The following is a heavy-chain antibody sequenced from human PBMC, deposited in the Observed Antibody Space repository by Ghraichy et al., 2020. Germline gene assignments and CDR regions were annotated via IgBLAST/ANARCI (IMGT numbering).Heavy chain of an antibody. CDR1: VFTFSSYW. D-gene: IGHD6-13*01. CDR2: INSDGSST. V-gene: IGHV3-74*01. CDR3: ARDLVSSSWYEAGFDP. J-gene: IGHJ5*02. Sequence: GGSLRLSCAASVFTFSSYWMHWVRQAPGKGLVWVSRINSDGSSTSYADSVKGRFTISRDNATNTLYLQMNSLRAEDTAVYYCARDLVSSSWYEAGFDPWGQGTLVTVSS.